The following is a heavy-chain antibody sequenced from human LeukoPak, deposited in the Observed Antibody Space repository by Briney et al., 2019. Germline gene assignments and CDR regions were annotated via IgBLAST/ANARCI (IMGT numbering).Heavy chain of an antibody. J-gene: IGHJ4*02. D-gene: IGHD5-12*01. CDR3: ARHGYSGYEFDY. V-gene: IGHV4-59*08. Sequence: SETLSLTCTVSGGSISSYYWSWIRQPPGKGLEWIGYIYYSGSTTYNPSLKSRVTISVDTSKNEFSLKLSSVTAADTAVYYCARHGYSGYEFDYWCQGTLVTVSS. CDR1: GGSISSYY. CDR2: IYYSGST.